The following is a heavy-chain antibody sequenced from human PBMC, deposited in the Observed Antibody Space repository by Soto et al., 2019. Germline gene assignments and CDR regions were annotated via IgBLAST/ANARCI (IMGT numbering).Heavy chain of an antibody. CDR3: AKRHPRSKGYYYYGMDV. CDR2: ISGSGGST. J-gene: IGHJ6*02. V-gene: IGHV3-23*01. CDR1: GFTFSSYA. Sequence: GGSLRLSCAASGFTFSSYAMSWVRQAPGKGLEWVSAISGSGGSTYYADSVKGRFTISRDNSKNTLYLQMNSLRAEDTAVYYCAKRHPRSKGYYYYGMDVWGQGTTVTVSS.